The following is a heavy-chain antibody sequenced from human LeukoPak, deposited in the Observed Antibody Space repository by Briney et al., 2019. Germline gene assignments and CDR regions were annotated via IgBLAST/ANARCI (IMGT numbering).Heavy chain of an antibody. CDR1: GFTFSDYW. J-gene: IGHJ4*02. CDR2: IKQDGSDK. CDR3: VRGGRGERPNY. Sequence: GGSLRLSCAASGFTFSDYWMNWVRQASGMGLEWVANIKQDGSDKKFVDSVKGRFTISRDNAKNSLFLQMNSLRVEDTAVYYCVRGGRGERPNYWGQGTLVTVSS. D-gene: IGHD3-16*01. V-gene: IGHV3-7*01.